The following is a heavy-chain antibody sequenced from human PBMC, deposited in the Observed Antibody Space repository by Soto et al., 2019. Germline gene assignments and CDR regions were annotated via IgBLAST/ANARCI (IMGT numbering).Heavy chain of an antibody. CDR1: GGSISSYY. J-gene: IGHJ4*02. D-gene: IGHD5-12*01. CDR2: IYYSGST. Sequence: SETLSLTCTVSGGSISSYYWSWIRQPPGKGLEWIGYIYYSGSTNYNPSLKSRVTISVDTSKNQFSLKLSSVTAADTAVYYCARHPTDGYNPILPFYFDYWGQGTLVTVSS. V-gene: IGHV4-59*01. CDR3: ARHPTDGYNPILPFYFDY.